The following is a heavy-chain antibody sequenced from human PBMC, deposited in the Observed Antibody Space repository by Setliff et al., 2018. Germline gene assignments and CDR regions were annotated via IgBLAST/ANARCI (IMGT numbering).Heavy chain of an antibody. CDR2: IHTGGGSA. J-gene: IGHJ4*02. Sequence: ASVKVSCKTSGYSFTGYYMHWVRQAPGQGLEWMGIIHTGGGSASYAQKFQGRVTMTSDTSTRTVYMEVNSVRSDDTAIYYCARGGMAAAGRKGVVEYWGQGTQVT. V-gene: IGHV1-46*01. CDR3: ARGGMAAAGRKGVVEY. D-gene: IGHD6-13*01. CDR1: GYSFTGYY.